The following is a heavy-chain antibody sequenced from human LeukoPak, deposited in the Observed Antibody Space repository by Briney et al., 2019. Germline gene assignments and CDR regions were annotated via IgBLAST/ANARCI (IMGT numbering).Heavy chain of an antibody. CDR2: IKNDGSNK. J-gene: IGHJ5*02. CDR1: GFTFSSYG. Sequence: GGALRLSCVASGFTFSSYGIRGVCQAPGKGLEWVAFIKNDGSNKYYSDSVKGRFTISRDNSKNTLYLQMNSLGAEDTAVYYCAKGLYYYDSSGFPAWGQGTLVIVSS. CDR3: AKGLYYYDSSGFPA. V-gene: IGHV3-30*02. D-gene: IGHD3-22*01.